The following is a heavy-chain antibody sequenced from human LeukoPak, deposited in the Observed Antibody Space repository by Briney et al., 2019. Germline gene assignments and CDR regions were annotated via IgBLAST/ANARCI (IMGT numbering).Heavy chain of an antibody. V-gene: IGHV5-51*01. J-gene: IGHJ4*02. D-gene: IGHD5-24*01. CDR1: GYTFTSYD. Sequence: ASVKVSCKASGYTFTSYDINWVRQATGQGLEWMGIIYPGDSDTRYSPSFQGQVTISADKSINTAYLQWSSLKASDTAMYYCARRGGYNRGYYFDYWGQGTLVTVSS. CDR3: ARRGGYNRGYYFDY. CDR2: IYPGDSDT.